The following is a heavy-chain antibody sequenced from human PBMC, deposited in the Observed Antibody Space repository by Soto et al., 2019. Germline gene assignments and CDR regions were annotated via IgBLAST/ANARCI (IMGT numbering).Heavy chain of an antibody. CDR3: ARGNGSFSCFDY. J-gene: IGHJ4*02. D-gene: IGHD3-3*01. CDR2: IYSGGSS. Sequence: GGSLRLSCAASGFTVSSNYMSWVRQAPGKGLEWVSVIYSGGSSYYADSVKGRFTISRDNSKNTLYLQMNSLRAEDTAVYYCARGNGSFSCFDYWGQGTLVTVSS. CDR1: GFTVSSNY. V-gene: IGHV3-53*01.